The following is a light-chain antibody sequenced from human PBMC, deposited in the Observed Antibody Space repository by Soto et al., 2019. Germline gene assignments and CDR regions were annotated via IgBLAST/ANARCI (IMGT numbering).Light chain of an antibody. V-gene: IGLV2-14*01. Sequence: QSALTQPASVSGSPGQSITISCTGTSSDVSGYNYVSWYQQHPGKAPKPMIYDVSNRPSGVSNRFSGSKSGNTASLTISGLQAEDEADYYCSSYTSSSTRVFGTGTKVTVL. CDR1: SSDVSGYNY. J-gene: IGLJ1*01. CDR3: SSYTSSSTRV. CDR2: DVS.